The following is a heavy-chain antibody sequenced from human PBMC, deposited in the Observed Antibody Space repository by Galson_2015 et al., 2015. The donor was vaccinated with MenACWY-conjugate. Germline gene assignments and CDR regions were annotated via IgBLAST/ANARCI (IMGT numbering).Heavy chain of an antibody. CDR3: ARPARSETYYYGSGSPNDAFEI. J-gene: IGHJ3*02. Sequence: QSGAEVKKPGESLKISCKGSGYSFTRYWVGWVRQMPGKGLEWMGIIYPGDSDTRYSPSFQGQVTISADKSISTAYLQRSSLKASDTAMYYCARPARSETYYYGSGSPNDAFEIWGQGTMVTVSS. CDR1: GYSFTRYW. CDR2: IYPGDSDT. D-gene: IGHD3-10*01. V-gene: IGHV5-51*01.